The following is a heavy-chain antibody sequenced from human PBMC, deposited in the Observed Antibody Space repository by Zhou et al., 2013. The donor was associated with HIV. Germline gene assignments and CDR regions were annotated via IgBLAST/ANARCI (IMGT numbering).Heavy chain of an antibody. D-gene: IGHD3-3*01. CDR1: GGTFSSYA. CDR2: IIPIFGTA. CDR3: ARGTIFGVEYYYYMDV. Sequence: QVQLVQSGAEVKKPGSSVKVSCKASGGTFSSYAISWVRQAPGQGLEWMGGIIPIFGTANYAQKFQGRVTITTDESTSTAYMELSSLRSEDTAVYYCARGTIFGVEYYYYMDVWGQRGPRVTVSS. J-gene: IGHJ6*03. V-gene: IGHV1-69*05.